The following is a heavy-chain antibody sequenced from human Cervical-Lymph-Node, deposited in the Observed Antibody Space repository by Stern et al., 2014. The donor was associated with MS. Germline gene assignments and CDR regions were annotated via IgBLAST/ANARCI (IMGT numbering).Heavy chain of an antibody. Sequence: QVQLVESGAEVKKPGALVKVSCRGSGGTFGSFGVNWVRQAPGQGLEWMGGIVPMFGTSNYAPRFEDRLTITADDSTTAVHMELNSLTSDNTAVYFCTREAIGHSGTFDFWGQGTLVTVSS. V-gene: IGHV1-69*01. D-gene: IGHD5-12*01. CDR1: GGTFGSFG. CDR2: IVPMFGTS. J-gene: IGHJ4*02. CDR3: TREAIGHSGTFDF.